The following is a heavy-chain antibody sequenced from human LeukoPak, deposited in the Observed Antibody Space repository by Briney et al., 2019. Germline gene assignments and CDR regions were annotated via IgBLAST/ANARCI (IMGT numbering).Heavy chain of an antibody. D-gene: IGHD6-13*01. CDR3: AKAVLPFQLVLPFDY. V-gene: IGHV3-30*02. CDR1: GFIFSSYG. CDR2: IRYDGSNT. J-gene: IGHJ4*02. Sequence: PGGSLRLSCAASGFIFSSYGMHGVPQAPGKGLGGVAFIRYDGSNTYYADSVKGRFTISRDNSKNTLYLQMNSLRAEDTAVYYCAKAVLPFQLVLPFDYWGQGTLVTVSS.